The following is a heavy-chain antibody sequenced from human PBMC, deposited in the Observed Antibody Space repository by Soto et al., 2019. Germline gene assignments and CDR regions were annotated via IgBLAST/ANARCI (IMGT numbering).Heavy chain of an antibody. D-gene: IGHD1-26*01. V-gene: IGHV3-64*01. CDR2: ISSNGGST. Sequence: GGSLSLSCAASGFTFSSYAMHWVRQAPGKGLEYVSAISSNGGSTYYANSVKCRFTISRDNSKNTLYLQMGSLRAEDMAVYYCARVSGIVGASGAFDIWGQGTMVTVSS. CDR3: ARVSGIVGASGAFDI. J-gene: IGHJ3*02. CDR1: GFTFSSYA.